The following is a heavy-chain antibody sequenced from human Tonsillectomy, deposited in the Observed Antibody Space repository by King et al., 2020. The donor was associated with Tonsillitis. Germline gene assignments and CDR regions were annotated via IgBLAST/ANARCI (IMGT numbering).Heavy chain of an antibody. CDR2: IYYSGST. J-gene: IGHJ3*02. CDR1: GGSISSGNSY. D-gene: IGHD4-23*01. V-gene: IGHV4-30-4*01. CDR3: ARGDYDYGGNYAFDI. Sequence: QLQESGPGLVKPSQTLSLTCTVSGGSISSGNSYWSWIRQTPGKGLEWIGYIYYSGSTYYNPSLKSRVTISVATSKNQFSLKRSSVTAADTAMYYCARGDYDYGGNYAFDIWGQGTMVTVSS.